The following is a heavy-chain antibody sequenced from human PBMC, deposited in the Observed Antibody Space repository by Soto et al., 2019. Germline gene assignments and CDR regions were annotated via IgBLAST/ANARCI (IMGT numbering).Heavy chain of an antibody. V-gene: IGHV1-2*04. J-gene: IGHJ6*03. D-gene: IGHD6-13*01. Sequence: QVQLVQSGAEVKKPGASVKVSCKASGYTFTGYYMHWVRQAPGQGLEWMGWINPNSGGTNYAQKFQGWVTMTRDTSISTAYMELSRLRSDDTAVYYCARGPRLSGSSWHPSYYYYYMDVWGKGTTVTVSS. CDR1: GYTFTGYY. CDR3: ARGPRLSGSSWHPSYYYYYMDV. CDR2: INPNSGGT.